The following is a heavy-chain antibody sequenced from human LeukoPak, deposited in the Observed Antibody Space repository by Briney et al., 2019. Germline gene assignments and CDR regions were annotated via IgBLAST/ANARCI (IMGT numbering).Heavy chain of an antibody. CDR2: INQIGST. Sequence: PSETLSLTCAVYAGSFSDYCWSWIRQPPGKGLQWIGEINQIGSTNYSPSLKSRVTISVDTSKNQFSLKLRSVTAADTAVYYCARAATVDTVKANWFDPWGQGTLVTVSS. CDR3: ARAATVDTVKANWFDP. D-gene: IGHD5-18*01. CDR1: AGSFSDYC. J-gene: IGHJ5*02. V-gene: IGHV4-34*01.